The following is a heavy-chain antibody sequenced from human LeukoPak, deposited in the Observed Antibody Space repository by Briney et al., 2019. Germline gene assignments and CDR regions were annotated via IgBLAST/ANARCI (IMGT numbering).Heavy chain of an antibody. CDR1: GVSFSRYL. J-gene: IGHJ4*03. CDR2: ISTNSRTI. Sequence: GGSLRLSCVPSGVSFSRYLMNWVRQAPGKGLEWVGYISTNSRTIYSGDSVKGRFSISRDNDKSLLYLQMENLRVEDTAVYYCTTYFDNTGYFEVSSDTWGKGTLVTVSA. D-gene: IGHD3-9*01. CDR3: TTYFDNTGYFEVSSDT. V-gene: IGHV3-48*01.